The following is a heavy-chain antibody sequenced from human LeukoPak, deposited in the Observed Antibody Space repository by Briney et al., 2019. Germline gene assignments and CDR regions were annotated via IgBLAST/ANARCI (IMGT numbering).Heavy chain of an antibody. CDR3: ARESIAVADY. CDR1: GFTFSSYG. V-gene: IGHV3-30*03. J-gene: IGHJ4*02. CDR2: ISYDGSNK. D-gene: IGHD6-19*01. Sequence: GGSLRLSCAASGFTFSSYGMHWVRQAPGKGLEWVAVISYDGSNKYYADSVKGRFTISRDNAKNSLYLQMNSLRAEDTAVYYCARESIAVADYWGQGTLVTVSS.